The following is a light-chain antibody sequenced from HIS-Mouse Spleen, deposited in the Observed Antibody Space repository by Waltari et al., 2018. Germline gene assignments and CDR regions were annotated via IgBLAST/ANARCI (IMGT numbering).Light chain of an antibody. CDR3: GTWDSSLSAGV. V-gene: IGLV1-51*01. Sequence: QSVLTQPPSVSAAPGQKVTISCSGSSSTLGNNYVPWYQQLPGTAPKLLIYANNKRPSGIPDRFSGSKSGTSATLGITGLQTGDEADYYCGTWDSSLSAGVFGGGTKLTVL. CDR2: ANN. CDR1: SSTLGNNY. J-gene: IGLJ3*02.